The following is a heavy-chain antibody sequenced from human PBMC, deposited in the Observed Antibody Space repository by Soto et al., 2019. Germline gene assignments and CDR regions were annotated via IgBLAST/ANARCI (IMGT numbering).Heavy chain of an antibody. D-gene: IGHD6-13*01. Sequence: GGSLRLSCATSGFTFNHYRMAWVRQAPGKGLEWVASIKQDGSEKYYVDSVKGRFTISRDNSKNSVYLQMNSLRAEDTAMYYCVPRSFDNLPAEDFWGQGTLVTVSS. CDR3: VPRSFDNLPAEDF. J-gene: IGHJ4*02. CDR2: IKQDGSEK. V-gene: IGHV3-7*01. CDR1: GFTFNHYR.